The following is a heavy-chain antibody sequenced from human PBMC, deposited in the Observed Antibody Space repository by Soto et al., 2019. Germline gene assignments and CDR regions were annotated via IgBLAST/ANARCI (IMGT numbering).Heavy chain of an antibody. D-gene: IGHD6-6*01. V-gene: IGHV1-2*04. Sequence: ASVKVSCKASGYTFTGYYMHWVRQAPGQGLEWMGWINPNSGGTNYAQKFQGWVTMTRDTSISTAYMELSRLRSDDTAVYYCARGPPYSSSSLGYWGQGTLVTVSS. CDR3: ARGPPYSSSSLGY. J-gene: IGHJ4*02. CDR2: INPNSGGT. CDR1: GYTFTGYY.